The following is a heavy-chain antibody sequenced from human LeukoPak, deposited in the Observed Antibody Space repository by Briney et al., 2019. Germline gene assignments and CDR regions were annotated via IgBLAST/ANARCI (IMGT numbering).Heavy chain of an antibody. CDR2: ISHSGST. CDR3: ASTVAGTAY. J-gene: IGHJ4*02. Sequence: SETLSLTCAVYGGSFSGYYWSWIRQPPGKGLEWIGEISHSGSTNYNPSLKSRVTISVDTSKNQFSLKLSSVTAADTAVYYCASTVAGTAYWGQGTLVTVSS. V-gene: IGHV4-34*01. D-gene: IGHD6-19*01. CDR1: GGSFSGYY.